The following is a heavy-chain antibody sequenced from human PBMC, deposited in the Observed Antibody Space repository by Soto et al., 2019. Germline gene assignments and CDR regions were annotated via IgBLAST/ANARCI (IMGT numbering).Heavy chain of an antibody. J-gene: IGHJ6*03. CDR2: ITTGSDYI. V-gene: IGHV3-21*01. CDR1: GFTFSSYT. Sequence: EVQLLESGGGLVKPGGSLRLSCAASGFTFSSYTMNWVRQAPGKGLEWVSFITTGSDYIFYADSVRGRFTVSRDNAQNSLYLEMPSLRAEDTAVYYCARGDGDADYYYYYMDVWGKGTTVTVSS. D-gene: IGHD4-17*01. CDR3: ARGDGDADYYYYYMDV.